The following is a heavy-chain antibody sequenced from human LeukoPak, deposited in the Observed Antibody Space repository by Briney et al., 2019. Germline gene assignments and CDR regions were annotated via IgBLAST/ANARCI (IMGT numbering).Heavy chain of an antibody. J-gene: IGHJ4*02. CDR1: GFTFSSYG. CDR3: AKSDYDFWSGYPVDY. V-gene: IGHV3-30*02. D-gene: IGHD3-3*01. Sequence: GGSLRLSCAASGFTFSSYGMHWVRQAPGKGLEWVACIRYDGSNKYYADSVKGRFTISRDNSKNTLYLQMNSLRAEDTAVYYCAKSDYDFWSGYPVDYWGQGTLVTVSS. CDR2: IRYDGSNK.